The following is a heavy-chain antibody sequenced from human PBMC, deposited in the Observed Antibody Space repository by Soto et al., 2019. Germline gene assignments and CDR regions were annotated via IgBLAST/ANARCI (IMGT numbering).Heavy chain of an antibody. CDR3: AKDPLLEAYCSGGFCFSNSRGFDY. Sequence: GGSLRLSCAASGFTFSSYGMHWVRQAPGKGLEWVSLISYDGNTQYYVDSVKGRFTISRDNSKKMLFLQMNNLRIDDTSVYFCAKDPLLEAYCSGGFCFSNSRGFDYWGRGTQVTVSS. CDR2: ISYDGNTQ. D-gene: IGHD2-15*01. CDR1: GFTFSSYG. J-gene: IGHJ4*02. V-gene: IGHV3-30*02.